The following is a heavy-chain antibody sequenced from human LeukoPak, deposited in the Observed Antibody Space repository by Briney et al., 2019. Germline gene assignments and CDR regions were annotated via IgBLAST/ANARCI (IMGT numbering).Heavy chain of an antibody. CDR2: SGSGGST. D-gene: IGHD4-23*01. J-gene: IGHJ4*02. CDR3: AKSSTVVTTYFDY. Sequence: GGSLRLSCAVSGFTFGSYAMSWVRQAPGKGLEWVSASGSGGSTYYADSVKGRFAISRDNSKNTLYLRMNSLRAEDTAVYYCAKSSTVVTTYFDYWGQGTLVTVSS. CDR1: GFTFGSYA. V-gene: IGHV3-23*01.